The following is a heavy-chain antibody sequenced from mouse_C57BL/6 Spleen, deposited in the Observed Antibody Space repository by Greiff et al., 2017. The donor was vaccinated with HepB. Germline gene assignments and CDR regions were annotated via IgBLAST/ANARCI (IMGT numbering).Heavy chain of an antibody. CDR3: ARGYDEYDRYFDY. Sequence: EVQGVESGPELVKPGASVKMSCKASGYTFTDYNMHWVKQSHGKSLEWIGYINPNNGGTSYNQKFKGKATLTVNKSSSTAYMELRSLTSEDSAGYYCARGYDEYDRYFDYWGQGTTLTVSS. J-gene: IGHJ2*01. CDR1: GYTFTDYN. V-gene: IGHV1-22*01. D-gene: IGHD2-4*01. CDR2: INPNNGGT.